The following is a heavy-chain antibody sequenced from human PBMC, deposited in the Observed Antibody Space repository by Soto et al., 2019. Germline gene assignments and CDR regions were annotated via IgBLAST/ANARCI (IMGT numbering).Heavy chain of an antibody. CDR3: ARNDILGGWRGNYYYGMDV. D-gene: IGHD3-9*01. J-gene: IGHJ6*02. Sequence: GGSLRLSCAASGFTFSSYSMNWVRQAPGKGLEWVSYISSSSSTIYYADSVKGRFTISRDNSKNTLYLQMNSLRSEDTAVYYCARNDILGGWRGNYYYGMDVWGQGTTVTVSS. CDR1: GFTFSSYS. V-gene: IGHV3-48*01. CDR2: ISSSSSTI.